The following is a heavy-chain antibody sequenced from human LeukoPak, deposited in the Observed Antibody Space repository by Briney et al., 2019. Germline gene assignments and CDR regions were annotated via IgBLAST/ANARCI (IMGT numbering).Heavy chain of an antibody. CDR1: GYTLTHHY. Sequence: GASVEVFCKGSGYTLTHHYIHRGRQGPGPGGEWVGKNNPTGGSTSYAQKFQGRVTMTRDTSTSTVYMELSSLRSEDTAVYYCAREKGVVPAAGRDWFDPWGQGTLVTVSS. D-gene: IGHD2-2*01. CDR3: AREKGVVPAAGRDWFDP. V-gene: IGHV1-46*01. J-gene: IGHJ5*02. CDR2: NNPTGGST.